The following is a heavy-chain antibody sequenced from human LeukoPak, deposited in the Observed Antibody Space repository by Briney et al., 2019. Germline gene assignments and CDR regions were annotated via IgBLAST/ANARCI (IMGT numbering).Heavy chain of an antibody. CDR2: INEDGGGR. D-gene: IGHD2-21*01. Sequence: GGSLRLSCAASGFTFSTNWMTWVRQAPGKGLEWVANINEDGGGRYYVDSVKGRFTISRDNAKNSVHLQMNSLRAEDTAVYYCAPRIVTKGDYFDYWGQGTLVTVSS. V-gene: IGHV3-7*01. J-gene: IGHJ4*02. CDR3: APRIVTKGDYFDY. CDR1: GFTFSTNW.